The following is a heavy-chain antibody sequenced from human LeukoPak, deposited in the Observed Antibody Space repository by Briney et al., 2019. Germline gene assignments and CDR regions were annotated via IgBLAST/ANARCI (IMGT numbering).Heavy chain of an antibody. D-gene: IGHD2-2*01. CDR2: ISYDGSIK. Sequence: GRSLRLSCAASGFTFSRYAMHWVRQAPGKGLEWVAVISYDGSIKYYADSVKGRFTISRDNSKNTLFLQMNSLRAEDTAVYYCARSQLPHNYYYYGVDVWGQGTTVTVSS. CDR1: GFTFSRYA. J-gene: IGHJ6*02. V-gene: IGHV3-30*04. CDR3: ARSQLPHNYYYYGVDV.